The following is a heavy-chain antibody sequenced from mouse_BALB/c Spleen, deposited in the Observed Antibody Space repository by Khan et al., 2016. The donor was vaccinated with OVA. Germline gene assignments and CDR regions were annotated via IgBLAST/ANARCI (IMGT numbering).Heavy chain of an antibody. CDR1: GYTFTDYY. CDR3: ARRNYFGYTFAY. Sequence: QVQLKESGAELARPGASVKLSCKASGYTFTDYYINWVKQRTGQGLEWIGEISPGSGDTYYNEKFKGKATPTADKSSSTVYMQLSSLTAEASAVYFCARRNYFGYTFAYWGQGTLVTVSA. CDR2: ISPGSGDT. J-gene: IGHJ3*01. V-gene: IGHV1-77*01. D-gene: IGHD1-2*01.